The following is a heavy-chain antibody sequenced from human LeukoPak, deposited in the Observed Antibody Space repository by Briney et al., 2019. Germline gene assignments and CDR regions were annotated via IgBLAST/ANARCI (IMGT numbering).Heavy chain of an antibody. CDR1: GYSFTSYW. CDR3: ARHNVATNFDY. Sequence: GESLKISCKGSGYSFTSYWIGWVRPMPGKGLGWMGIIYPGDSDTRYSLSFQGQVTISADKSISTAYLQWSSLKASDTAMYYCARHNVATNFDYWGQGTLVTVSS. V-gene: IGHV5-51*01. J-gene: IGHJ4*02. D-gene: IGHD5-12*01. CDR2: IYPGDSDT.